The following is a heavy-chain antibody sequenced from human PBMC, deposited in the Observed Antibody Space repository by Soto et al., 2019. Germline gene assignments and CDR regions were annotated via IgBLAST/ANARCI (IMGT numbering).Heavy chain of an antibody. CDR2: ISSNGGST. V-gene: IGHV3-64D*06. J-gene: IGHJ5*02. CDR3: VKEGYSYDSSGYYYGWFDP. Sequence: GGSLRVSCSASGGTFSSYAMHWVRQAPGRGLEYVSAISSNGGSTYYADSVKGRFTISRDNSKNTLYLQMSSLRAEDTAVYYCVKEGYSYDSSGYYYGWFDPWGQGTLVTVSP. D-gene: IGHD3-22*01. CDR1: GGTFSSYA.